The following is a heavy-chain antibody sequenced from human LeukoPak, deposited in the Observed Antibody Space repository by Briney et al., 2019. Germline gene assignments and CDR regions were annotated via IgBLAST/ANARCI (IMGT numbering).Heavy chain of an antibody. CDR3: ASDRGGWSF. D-gene: IGHD1-26*01. J-gene: IGHJ3*01. CDR2: ITGDGSST. Sequence: GGSLRLSCAASGFTFSNYWTHWVRQAPGKRLVWVSRITGDGSSTSYADSVKGRFTISRDNAKNTLYLQMNSLRAEDTAVYYCASDRGGWSFWGQGTMVSVSS. CDR1: GFTFSNYW. V-gene: IGHV3-74*01.